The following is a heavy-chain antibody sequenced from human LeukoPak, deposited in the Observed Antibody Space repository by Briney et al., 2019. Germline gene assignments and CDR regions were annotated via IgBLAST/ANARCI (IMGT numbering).Heavy chain of an antibody. Sequence: SETLSLTCTVSGGSISSSSYHWGWIRQHPGKGLEWIGYIYYSGSTYYNPSLRSRVTISIDTSKNQFSLKLTSVTAADTAVYYCARGSNWNYGPPFDYWGQGTLVTVSS. CDR2: IYYSGST. V-gene: IGHV4-31*03. D-gene: IGHD1-7*01. CDR3: ARGSNWNYGPPFDY. CDR1: GGSISSSSYH. J-gene: IGHJ4*02.